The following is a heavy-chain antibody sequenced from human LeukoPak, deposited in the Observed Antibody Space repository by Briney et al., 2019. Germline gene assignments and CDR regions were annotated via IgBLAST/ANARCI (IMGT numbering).Heavy chain of an antibody. V-gene: IGHV5-51*01. Sequence: GESLKISCKGSGYSFTTYWIGWVRQMPGKGLEWMGIIYPGDSDTRYSPSFQGQVTISADKSISTACLQWSSLKASDTAIYYCARQSAYCSSTSCSFDYWGQGTLVTVSS. CDR3: ARQSAYCSSTSCSFDY. CDR1: GYSFTTYW. J-gene: IGHJ4*02. CDR2: IYPGDSDT. D-gene: IGHD2-2*01.